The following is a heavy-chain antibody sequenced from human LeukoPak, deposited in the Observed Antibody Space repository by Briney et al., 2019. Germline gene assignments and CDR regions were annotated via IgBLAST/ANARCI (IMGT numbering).Heavy chain of an antibody. D-gene: IGHD2-2*01. CDR2: IIPIFGTA. Sequence: SAKVSCKASGGTFSSYAISWVRQAPGQGLEWMGGIIPIFGTANYAQKFQGRVTITADESTSTAYMELSSLRSEDTAVYYCARASPDYCSSTSCWVDYWGQGTLVTVS. CDR3: ARASPDYCSSTSCWVDY. CDR1: GGTFSSYA. J-gene: IGHJ4*02. V-gene: IGHV1-69*13.